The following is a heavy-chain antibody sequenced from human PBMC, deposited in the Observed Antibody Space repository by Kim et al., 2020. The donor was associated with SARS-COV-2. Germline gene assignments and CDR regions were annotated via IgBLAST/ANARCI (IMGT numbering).Heavy chain of an antibody. D-gene: IGHD2-2*01. CDR2: IFYSGTT. Sequence: SETLSLTCTVSGGSISNYYWNWIRQPPGKELEWMGYIFYSGTTNYNPSLKSRVTISLDTSKNQFSLKLTSVTAADTAVYFCARGATNQRAPVWGQGTLV. J-gene: IGHJ4*02. CDR1: GGSISNYY. V-gene: IGHV4-59*13. CDR3: ARGATNQRAPV.